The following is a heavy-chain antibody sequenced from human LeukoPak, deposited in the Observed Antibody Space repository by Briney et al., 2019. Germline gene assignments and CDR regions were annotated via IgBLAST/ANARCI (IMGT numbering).Heavy chain of an antibody. V-gene: IGHV1-2*02. CDR1: GYIFTGHY. CDR3: ARGGSPIYYYYMDV. Sequence: ASVKVSCKASGYIFTGHYMHWVRQAPGQGLEWMGWINPNNGDTKSIQKFQGRVTMARDTSISTAYMELSRLRSDDTAVYYCARGGSPIYYYYMDVWGKGTTVTISS. J-gene: IGHJ6*03. D-gene: IGHD2-2*01. CDR2: INPNNGDT.